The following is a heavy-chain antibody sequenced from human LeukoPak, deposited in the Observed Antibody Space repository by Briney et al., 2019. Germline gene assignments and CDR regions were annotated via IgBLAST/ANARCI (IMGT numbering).Heavy chain of an antibody. CDR1: GGSISSGNYH. CDR2: IHYSGAT. D-gene: IGHD4-17*01. Sequence: SETLSLTCTVSGGSISSGNYHWGWIRQPPGKGLEWIASIHYSGATYYHPSLKSRVTISMDTSKNQFSLKLSSVTAADTAVYYCARGLIYGDYANNWFDPWGQGTLVTVSS. CDR3: ARGLIYGDYANNWFDP. J-gene: IGHJ5*02. V-gene: IGHV4-39*07.